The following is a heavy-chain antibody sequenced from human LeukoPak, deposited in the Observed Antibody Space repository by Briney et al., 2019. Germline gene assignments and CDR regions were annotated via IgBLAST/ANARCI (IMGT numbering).Heavy chain of an antibody. CDR2: IFSGGST. CDR3: ARGRGPLRVEFGD. V-gene: IGHV4-4*09. CDR1: AGSLSSHY. D-gene: IGHD3-16*01. Sequence: TSETLSLTCNVSAGSLSSHYCSWLRQAPGQGLEWIGFIFSGGSTNYNPSLKSRVSISMDTSQTQFSLKLTSVTAADTAVYYCARGRGPLRVEFGDWGQGALVTVSS. J-gene: IGHJ4*02.